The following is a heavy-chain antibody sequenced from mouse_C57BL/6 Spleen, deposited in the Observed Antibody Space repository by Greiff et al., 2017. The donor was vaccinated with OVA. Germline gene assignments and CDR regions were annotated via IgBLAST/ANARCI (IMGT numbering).Heavy chain of an antibody. J-gene: IGHJ2*01. CDR3: VRYLSGSSYSYYFYS. V-gene: IGHV7-3*01. D-gene: IGHD1-1*01. CDR2: IRNKANGYTT. Sequence: EVKVVESGGGLVQPGGSLSLSCAASGFTFTDYYMSWVRQPPGKALEWLGFIRNKANGYTTEYSASVKGRFTISRDNSQSILYLQMNALRAEDSATYFCVRYLSGSSYSYYFYSWGEGTPLTLSS. CDR1: GFTFTDYY.